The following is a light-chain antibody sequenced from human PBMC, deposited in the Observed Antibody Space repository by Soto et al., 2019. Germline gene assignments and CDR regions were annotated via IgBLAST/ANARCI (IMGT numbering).Light chain of an antibody. CDR2: EGS. Sequence: QSALTQPASVSGSPGQSITISCTGTSSDVGSYNLVSCYQQHPGKAPKLMIYEGSKRPSGVSNRFSGSKSGNTASLTISGLQAEDEADYYCCSYAGSSTSVFGGGTQLTVL. CDR3: CSYAGSSTSV. CDR1: SSDVGSYNL. V-gene: IGLV2-23*01. J-gene: IGLJ7*01.